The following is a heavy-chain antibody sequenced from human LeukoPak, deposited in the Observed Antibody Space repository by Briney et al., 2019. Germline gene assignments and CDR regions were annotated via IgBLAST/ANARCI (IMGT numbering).Heavy chain of an antibody. CDR3: ARGYGYNRPFDY. Sequence: SETLSLTCTVSGGSISSYYWSWIRQPPGKGLEWIGYIYYSGSTNYNPSLKSRVTISVDTSKNQFSLKLSSVTAADTAVYYCARGYGYNRPFDYWGQGTLVTVSS. CDR2: IYYSGST. D-gene: IGHD5-24*01. J-gene: IGHJ4*02. CDR1: GGSISSYY. V-gene: IGHV4-59*12.